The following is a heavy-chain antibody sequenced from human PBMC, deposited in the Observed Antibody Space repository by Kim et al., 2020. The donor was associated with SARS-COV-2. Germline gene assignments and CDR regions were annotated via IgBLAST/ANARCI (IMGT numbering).Heavy chain of an antibody. CDR1: GGSFSGYY. CDR3: AREYWYSSSWELTLGRSRPRFTGRGWFDP. J-gene: IGHJ5*02. V-gene: IGHV4-34*01. CDR2: INHSGST. Sequence: SETLSLTCAVYGGSFSGYYWSWNRQPPGKGLEWIGEINHSGSTNYNPSLKSRVTISVDTSKNQFSLKLSSVTAADTAVYYCAREYWYSSSWELTLGRSRPRFTGRGWFDPWGQGTLVTVSS. D-gene: IGHD6-13*01.